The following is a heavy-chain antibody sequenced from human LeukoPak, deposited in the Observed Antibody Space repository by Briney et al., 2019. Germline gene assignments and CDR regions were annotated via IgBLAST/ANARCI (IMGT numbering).Heavy chain of an antibody. J-gene: IGHJ6*03. Sequence: GGSLRLSCAASGFTFSSYWMSWVRQAPGKGLEWVANIKQDGSEKYYADSVKGRFTISRDNAKNSLYLQMNSLRAEDTALYHCARLADSSSWYNDYYYYMDVWGKGTTVTISS. CDR2: IKQDGSEK. V-gene: IGHV3-7*03. D-gene: IGHD6-13*01. CDR3: ARLADSSSWYNDYYYYMDV. CDR1: GFTFSSYW.